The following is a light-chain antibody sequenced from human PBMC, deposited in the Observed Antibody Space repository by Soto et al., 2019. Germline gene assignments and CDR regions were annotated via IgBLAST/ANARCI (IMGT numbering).Light chain of an antibody. V-gene: IGKV3-20*01. CDR3: QRYGSSPLIT. CDR2: GTS. J-gene: IGKJ5*01. Sequence: EIVLTQSPGTLSLSPGERATLPCRASQSVSSSSLAWYQQRPGQAPRLLIYGTSSRATGIPDRFSGSGSGTDFTLTISRLEPEDFAVYFCQRYGSSPLITFGQGTRLEIK. CDR1: QSVSSSS.